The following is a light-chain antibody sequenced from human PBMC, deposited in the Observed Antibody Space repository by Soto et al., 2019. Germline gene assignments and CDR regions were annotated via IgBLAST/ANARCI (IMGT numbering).Light chain of an antibody. CDR1: QSVSSNH. CDR3: QQYRSPRT. J-gene: IGKJ1*01. Sequence: DIVLTQSPGTLSLSPGERATLSCRASQSVSSNHLAWYQQKPGQAPRLLIYGGSSRATGIPVRFSGSGSETDFTLTIARLEPEDFAVYYGQQYRSPRTFVQGAKVDIK. V-gene: IGKV3-20*01. CDR2: GGS.